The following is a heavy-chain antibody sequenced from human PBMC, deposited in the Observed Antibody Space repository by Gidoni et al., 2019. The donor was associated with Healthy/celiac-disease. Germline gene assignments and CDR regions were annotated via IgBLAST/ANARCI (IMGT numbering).Heavy chain of an antibody. Sequence: EVQLVDSGVGLVQPGGPLRLSCSASGFTFSSYAMHWVRQATGKGLEYVSAISSNGGSTYYADCVKGRFTINRDNSKNTLYLQMSSVRAEDTAVYYGVKNQDSSSWSYYYYGMDVWGQGTTVTVSS. D-gene: IGHD6-13*01. J-gene: IGHJ6*02. CDR1: GFTFSSYA. CDR3: VKNQDSSSWSYYYYGMDV. CDR2: ISSNGGST. V-gene: IGHV3-64D*06.